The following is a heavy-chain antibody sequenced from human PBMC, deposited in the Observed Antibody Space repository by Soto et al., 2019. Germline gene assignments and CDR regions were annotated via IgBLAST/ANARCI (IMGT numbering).Heavy chain of an antibody. CDR1: GLTVSNNY. J-gene: IGHJ4*02. CDR2: IHSAGST. D-gene: IGHD3-9*01. Sequence: EVQLVETGGDFIQPGGSLRLSCAASGLTVSNNYMNWVRQAPGKGLEWVSLIHSAGSTYYADAVKGRFTISRDNSRNTLYLQMTTLRAADTAVYYCARTPHYQDRTGYFGSWSTPNPLFEYWGQGTLVTVSS. V-gene: IGHV3-53*02. CDR3: ARTPHYQDRTGYFGSWSTPNPLFEY.